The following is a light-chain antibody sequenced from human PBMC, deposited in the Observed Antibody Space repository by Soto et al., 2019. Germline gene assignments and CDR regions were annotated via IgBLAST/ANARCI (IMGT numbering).Light chain of an antibody. J-gene: IGLJ1*01. CDR3: SSYTSSSTLYV. CDR2: DVS. CDR1: SSEVCGYNY. Sequence: QSVLTQPASVSGSPGQSITISCTGTSSEVCGYNYVSWYQQHPGKAPKLMIYDVSNRPSGVSNRFSGSKSGNTASLTISGLQAEDEADYYCSSYTSSSTLYVFGTGTKVTVL. V-gene: IGLV2-14*01.